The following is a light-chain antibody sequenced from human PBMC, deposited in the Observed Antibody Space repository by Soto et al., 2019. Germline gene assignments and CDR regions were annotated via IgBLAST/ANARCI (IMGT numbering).Light chain of an antibody. J-gene: IGKJ1*01. CDR3: QQFNSWPRT. CDR1: QSISSD. V-gene: IGKV3-15*01. Sequence: EIVMTQSPATLSVSPGERVTLSCRACQSISSDLAWYQQKPGQAPRLLIYGASTRATGIPARFGGSGSGTEFTLTINSLQSEDFAVYYCQQFNSWPRTFGQGTKV. CDR2: GAS.